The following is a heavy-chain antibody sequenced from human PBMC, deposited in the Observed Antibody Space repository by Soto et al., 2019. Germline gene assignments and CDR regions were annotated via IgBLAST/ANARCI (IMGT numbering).Heavy chain of an antibody. V-gene: IGHV4-59*01. CDR3: ARSYCSDAVSCNWFDP. D-gene: IGHD2-15*01. J-gene: IGHJ5*02. CDR2: INYSGRT. CDR1: GDSSSTYY. Sequence: QVQLQESGPGLVKASETLSLTCSVSGDSSSTYYWGXXXXXXGKGLEWIGYINYSGRTNQNPSLKSRVTISVDTSKNQFSLKLSSVTAADTAVYYCARSYCSDAVSCNWFDPWGQGTLVTVSS.